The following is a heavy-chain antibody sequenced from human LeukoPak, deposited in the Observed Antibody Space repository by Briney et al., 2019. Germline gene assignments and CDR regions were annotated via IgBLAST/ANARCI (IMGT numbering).Heavy chain of an antibody. CDR3: ARDGSQWFGQFGYLDF. CDR2: ISYYGTNK. D-gene: IGHD3-10*01. V-gene: IGHV3-30*04. CDR1: GFTFSGYS. J-gene: IGHJ4*02. Sequence: GRSLRLSCAASGFTFSGYSIHWVRQSPAKVLEWVALISYYGTNKNYADSVKGRFTIYRDNSKNTLYLQMNSLRAEDTSVYSCARDGSQWFGQFGYLDFWGQGTLVTVSS.